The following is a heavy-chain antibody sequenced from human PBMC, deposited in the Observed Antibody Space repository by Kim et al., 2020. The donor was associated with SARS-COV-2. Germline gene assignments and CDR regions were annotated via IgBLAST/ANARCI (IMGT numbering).Heavy chain of an antibody. D-gene: IGHD3-9*01. Sequence: DSVKGRFTISRENSKNTLYLQMNSLRAEYTAVYYCASHFDCLLSYYGMDVWGQGTTVTVSS. V-gene: IGHV3-23*01. CDR3: ASHFDCLLSYYGMDV. J-gene: IGHJ6*02.